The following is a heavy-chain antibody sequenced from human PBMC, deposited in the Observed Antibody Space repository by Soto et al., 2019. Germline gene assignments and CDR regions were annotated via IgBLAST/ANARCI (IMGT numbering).Heavy chain of an antibody. J-gene: IGHJ6*02. V-gene: IGHV1-69*06. CDR2: IIPIFGTA. CDR3: ARGGSSSWYATDYYGMDV. CDR1: GGTFSSYA. D-gene: IGHD6-13*01. Sequence: SVKVSCKASGGTFSSYAISWVRQAPGQGLEWMGGIIPIFGTANYAQKFQGRVTITADKSTSTAYMELSSLRSEDTAVYYCARGGSSSWYATDYYGMDVWGQGTTVTVSS.